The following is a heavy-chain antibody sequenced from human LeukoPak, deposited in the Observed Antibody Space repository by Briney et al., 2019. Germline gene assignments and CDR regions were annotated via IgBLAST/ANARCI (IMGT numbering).Heavy chain of an antibody. CDR2: ISSSSSYI. CDR1: GFTFSSYS. V-gene: IGHV3-21*01. Sequence: PGGAPRLSCAAPGFTFSSYSMKLGRRAPGEGVEGGSSISSSSSYIYYADSVKGRFTISRDNAKNSLYLQMNSLRAEDTAVYYCARLGLNSYGSSFGYWGQGTLVTVSS. CDR3: ARLGLNSYGSSFGY. J-gene: IGHJ4*02. D-gene: IGHD5-18*01.